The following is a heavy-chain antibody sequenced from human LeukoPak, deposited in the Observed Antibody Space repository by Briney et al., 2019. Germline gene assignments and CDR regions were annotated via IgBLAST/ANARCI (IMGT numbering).Heavy chain of an antibody. V-gene: IGHV3-21*06. CDR3: TRELLSLHQGLDS. J-gene: IGHJ5*01. Sequence: GGSLRLSCAASGFTFSSHTMNWVRQAPGKGLEWVACVSSNVNKMYYAESERGRFTVSRDNAGNSLSLQMDSLRAEDTAVYYCTRELLSLHQGLDSWGQGTLVTVSS. CDR1: GFTFSSHT. D-gene: IGHD2/OR15-2a*01. CDR2: VSSNVNKM.